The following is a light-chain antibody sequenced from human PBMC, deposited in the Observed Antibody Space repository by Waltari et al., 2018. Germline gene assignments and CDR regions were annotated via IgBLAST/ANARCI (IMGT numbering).Light chain of an antibody. J-gene: IGKJ3*01. CDR1: QSLTAY. Sequence: ELVLTQSPATLSLSPGERATLSCRASQSLTAYLAWYQHKPGQAPRLLIYDASNRATGIPARFSGSGSGTDFTLTISSLEPEDFAIYYCQQGYNWPVTFGPGTKVDIK. CDR2: DAS. V-gene: IGKV3-11*01. CDR3: QQGYNWPVT.